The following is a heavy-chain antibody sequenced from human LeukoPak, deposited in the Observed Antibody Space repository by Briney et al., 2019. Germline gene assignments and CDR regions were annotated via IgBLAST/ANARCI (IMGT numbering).Heavy chain of an antibody. CDR3: TTGTWIQLWLADY. Sequence: GGSLRLSCAASGFTFSNACMTWVRQAPGKGLEWVGHIKSKTDSGATDYAAPVKGRFTISRDDSKNTLYLQMNSLKTEDTAVYYCTTGTWIQLWLADYWGQGTLVTVSS. CDR1: GFTFSNAC. J-gene: IGHJ4*02. V-gene: IGHV3-15*01. CDR2: IKSKTDSGAT. D-gene: IGHD5-18*01.